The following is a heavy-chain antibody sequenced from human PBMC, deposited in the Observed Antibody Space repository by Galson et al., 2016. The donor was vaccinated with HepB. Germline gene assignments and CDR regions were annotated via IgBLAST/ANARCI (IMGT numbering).Heavy chain of an antibody. CDR2: ISISSTTI. J-gene: IGHJ6*04. Sequence: SLRLSCAASGFNLNDYSMNWVRQSPGKGLEWLSFISISSTTIDYADSVKGRFIVSRDSAKQPLHLQMNSLKADDTSVYYCARGAPFEEAYTYTPDFYHGMDVWGKGAAVTVSS. CDR3: ARGAPFEEAYTYTPDFYHGMDV. CDR1: GFNLNDYS. D-gene: IGHD1-14*01. V-gene: IGHV3-48*04.